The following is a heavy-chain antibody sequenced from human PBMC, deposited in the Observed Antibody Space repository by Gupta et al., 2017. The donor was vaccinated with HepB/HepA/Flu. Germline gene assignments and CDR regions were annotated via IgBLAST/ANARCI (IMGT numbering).Heavy chain of an antibody. CDR3: AAGTGRTDFDY. Sequence: VQLVASGGGLVKPGESLRLSCAVSGLTLNNAWMNWVRQAPGKGPEWVARIKSRSDGGTRDFAAPVKGRFIISRDESKNILYLEMNSLKTEDTAVYYCAAGTGRTDFDYWGQGTLVTVSS. D-gene: IGHD1-14*01. CDR1: GLTLNNAW. CDR2: IKSRSDGGTR. V-gene: IGHV3-15*01. J-gene: IGHJ4*02.